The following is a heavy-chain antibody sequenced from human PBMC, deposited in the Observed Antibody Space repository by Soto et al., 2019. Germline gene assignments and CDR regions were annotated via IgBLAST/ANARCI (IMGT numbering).Heavy chain of an antibody. Sequence: QVQLVESGGGVVQPGRSLRLSCAASGFTFSNYAMHWVRQAPGKGLEWGAVVSYDGSNKYYADSVKGRFTISGDSSKNTLCLQMNSLRAEDTAVYHSARDERDSSSWYTFDYWCQGTLVTGSS. D-gene: IGHD6-13*01. CDR1: GFTFSNYA. J-gene: IGHJ4*02. V-gene: IGHV3-30-3*01. CDR3: ARDERDSSSWYTFDY. CDR2: VSYDGSNK.